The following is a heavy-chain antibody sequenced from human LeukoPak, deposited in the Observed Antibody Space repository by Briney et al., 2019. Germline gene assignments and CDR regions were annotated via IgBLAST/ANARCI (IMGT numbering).Heavy chain of an antibody. J-gene: IGHJ5*02. V-gene: IGHV1-24*01. Sequence: VASVKVSCKVSGYTLTELSMHWVRQAPGKGLEWMGVFDPEDGETIYAQKFQGRVTMTEDTSTDTAYMELSSLRSEDTAVYYCATQDGFGETRRGFDPWGQGTLVTVSS. CDR3: ATQDGFGETRRGFDP. CDR2: FDPEDGET. CDR1: GYTLTELS. D-gene: IGHD3-10*01.